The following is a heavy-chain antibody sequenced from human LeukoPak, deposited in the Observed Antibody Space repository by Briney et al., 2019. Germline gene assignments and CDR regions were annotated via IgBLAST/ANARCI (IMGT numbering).Heavy chain of an antibody. CDR2: IYYSGST. J-gene: IGHJ4*02. CDR3: ARHQVVTVARDDY. D-gene: IGHD2-21*02. CDR1: GGSISSSSYY. V-gene: IGHV4-39*01. Sequence: PSETLSLTCTVSGGSISSSSYYWGWIRQPPGKGLEWIGSIYYSGSTYYNPSLKSRVTISVDTSKNQFSLKLSSVTAADTAVYYCARHQVVTVARDDYWGQGTLVTVSS.